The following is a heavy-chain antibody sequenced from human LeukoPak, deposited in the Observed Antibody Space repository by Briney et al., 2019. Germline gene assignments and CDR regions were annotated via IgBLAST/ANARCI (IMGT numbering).Heavy chain of an antibody. CDR1: GFTFSSYA. Sequence: PGGSLRLSCAASGFTFSSYAMSWVRQAPGKGLEWVSAISGSGGSTYYADSVKGRFTISRDNSKNTLYLQMNSLRAEDTALYYCAKGGLGGYSCDLDYWGQGTLVTVSS. CDR3: AKGGLGGYSCDLDY. CDR2: ISGSGGST. D-gene: IGHD5-18*01. V-gene: IGHV3-23*01. J-gene: IGHJ4*02.